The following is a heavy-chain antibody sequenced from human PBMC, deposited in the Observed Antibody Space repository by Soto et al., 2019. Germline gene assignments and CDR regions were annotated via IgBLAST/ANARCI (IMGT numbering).Heavy chain of an antibody. Sequence: PSETLSLTCAVYGGSFSGYYWSWIRQPPGKGLEWIGEINHSGSTNYNPSLKSRVTISVDTSKNQFSLKLSSVTAADTAVYYCARVHDCYGSGSYYNNYFDDWGQGTLVTVSS. V-gene: IGHV4-34*01. CDR3: ARVHDCYGSGSYYNNYFDD. D-gene: IGHD3-10*01. J-gene: IGHJ4*02. CDR1: GGSFSGYY. CDR2: INHSGST.